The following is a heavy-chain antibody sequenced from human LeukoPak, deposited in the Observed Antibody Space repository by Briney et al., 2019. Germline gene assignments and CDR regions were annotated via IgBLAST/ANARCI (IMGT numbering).Heavy chain of an antibody. CDR2: ISSSGSTI. CDR1: GFTFSASY. Sequence: GGPLRSSCAAPGFTFSASYMSWIRQAPGKGLEWVSYISSSGSTIYYADSVKGRFTISRDNAKNSLYLQMNSLRAEDTAVYYCARERSGSGNWFDPWGQGTLVTVSS. CDR3: ARERSGSGNWFDP. D-gene: IGHD2-15*01. V-gene: IGHV3-11*01. J-gene: IGHJ5*02.